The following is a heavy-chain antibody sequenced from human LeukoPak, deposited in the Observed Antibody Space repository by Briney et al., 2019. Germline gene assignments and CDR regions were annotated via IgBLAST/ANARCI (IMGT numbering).Heavy chain of an antibody. CDR3: AKEIGNLANKYCSSTSCPSCLCGAFDI. Sequence: PGGSLRLSCAASGFTFSSYAMSWVRQAPGKGLEWVSAISGSGGSTYYADSVKGRFTISRDNSKNTLYLQMNSLRAEDTAVYYCAKEIGNLANKYCSSTSCPSCLCGAFDIWGQGTMVTVSS. CDR2: ISGSGGST. D-gene: IGHD2-2*01. J-gene: IGHJ3*02. V-gene: IGHV3-23*01. CDR1: GFTFSSYA.